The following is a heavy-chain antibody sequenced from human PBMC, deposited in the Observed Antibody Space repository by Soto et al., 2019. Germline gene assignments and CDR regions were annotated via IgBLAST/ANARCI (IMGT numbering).Heavy chain of an antibody. V-gene: IGHV2-5*02. CDR1: GFSLSTSGVG. CDR3: AHRRNGDSVAGTDNWFDP. J-gene: IGHJ5*02. Sequence: QITLKESGPPLVKPTQTLTLTCTFSGFSLSTSGVGVGWIRQPPGKALEWLALIYWDDDKRYSPSLKSRLTITKDTSKNQVVLTMTNMDPVDTATYYCAHRRNGDSVAGTDNWFDPWGQGTLVTVSS. CDR2: IYWDDDK. D-gene: IGHD6-19*01.